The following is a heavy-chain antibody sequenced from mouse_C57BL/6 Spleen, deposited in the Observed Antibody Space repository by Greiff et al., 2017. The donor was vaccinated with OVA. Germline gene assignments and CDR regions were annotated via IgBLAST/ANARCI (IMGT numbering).Heavy chain of an antibody. CDR3: ARGITTGWGYFDY. D-gene: IGHD1-1*01. Sequence: QVQLKQPGAELVKPGASVKMSCKASGYTFTSFWITWVKQRPGQGLEWIGDIYPGSGSTNYNEKFKSKATLTVDTSSSTAYMQLSSLTSEDSAVYYCARGITTGWGYFDYWGQGTTLTVSS. CDR1: GYTFTSFW. J-gene: IGHJ2*01. CDR2: IYPGSGST. V-gene: IGHV1-55*01.